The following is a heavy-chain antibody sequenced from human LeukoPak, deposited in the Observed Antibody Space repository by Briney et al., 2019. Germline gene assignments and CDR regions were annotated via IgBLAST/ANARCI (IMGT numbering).Heavy chain of an antibody. J-gene: IGHJ4*02. D-gene: IGHD3-22*01. V-gene: IGHV4-4*07. CDR1: GGSIGSNH. CDR2: IYASGST. CDR3: ARVKWDSSGYYGLDY. Sequence: SETLFLTCTVSGGSIGSNHWSWIRQPAGKGLEWIGRIYASGSTTYNPSLKSRVTMSVDTSKNQFSLKLNSVTAADTAVYYCARVKWDSSGYYGLDYWGQGTLVTVSS.